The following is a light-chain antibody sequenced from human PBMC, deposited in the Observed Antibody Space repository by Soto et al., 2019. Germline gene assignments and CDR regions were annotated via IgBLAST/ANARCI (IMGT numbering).Light chain of an antibody. V-gene: IGKV3-20*01. J-gene: IGKJ3*01. CDR3: QQYAESPLT. CDR1: QSLDTYT. CDR2: GAS. Sequence: VLTQSPVTLSLSPGEKATLSCRASQSLDTYTLAWYQQKPGQAPRLLIYGASTRAAAIPDRFIGSGSGTNFALTISRLEPEDFAVYYCQQYAESPLTFGPGTKVDIK.